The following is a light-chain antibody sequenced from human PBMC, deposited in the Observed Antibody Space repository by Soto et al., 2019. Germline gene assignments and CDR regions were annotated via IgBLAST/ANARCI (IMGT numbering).Light chain of an antibody. V-gene: IGKV3-20*01. CDR1: QSVSSSY. CDR3: HQYDSSPLT. J-gene: IGKJ4*01. CDR2: GAS. Sequence: DIVLTQSPGTLSLSPGERATLSCRASQSVSSSYLAWYQQKPGQAPRLLIYGASSRATGIPDRFSGSGSGTDFTLTISRLEPEDFAVYYGHQYDSSPLTFGGGTKVEIK.